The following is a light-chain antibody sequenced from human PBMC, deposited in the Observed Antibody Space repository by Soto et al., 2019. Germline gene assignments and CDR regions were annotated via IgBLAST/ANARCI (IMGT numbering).Light chain of an antibody. CDR2: GAS. J-gene: IGKJ1*01. Sequence: PGERATLSCRASQTVSSARLAWYQQKPGQAPRVVVYGASTRATGIPARFSGSGSGAEFTLTISGLQSEDFAVYYCQTYDSWPLFGQGTTVDIK. V-gene: IGKV3-15*01. CDR3: QTYDSWPL. CDR1: QTVSSA.